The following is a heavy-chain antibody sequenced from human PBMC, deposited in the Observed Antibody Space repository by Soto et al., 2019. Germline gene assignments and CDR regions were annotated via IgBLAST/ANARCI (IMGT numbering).Heavy chain of an antibody. J-gene: IGHJ4*02. CDR1: GYTFTSYY. D-gene: IGHD6-19*01. CDR2: INPSGGST. V-gene: IGHV1-46*03. Sequence: GASVKVSCKASGYTFTSYYMHWVRQAPGQGLEWMGIINPSGGSTSYAQKFQGRVTMTRDTSTSTVYMELSSLRSEDTAVYYCARAPYSSGWQRGFAYWGQGTLVTVSS. CDR3: ARAPYSSGWQRGFAY.